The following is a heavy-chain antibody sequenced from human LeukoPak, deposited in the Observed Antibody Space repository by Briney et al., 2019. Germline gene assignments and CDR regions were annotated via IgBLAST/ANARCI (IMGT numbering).Heavy chain of an antibody. Sequence: SETLSLTCAVYGGSFSGYYWSWIRQPPGKGLEWIGEINHSGSTNYNTSLKSRVTISVDTSKNQFSLKLSSVTAADTAVYYCAGGYSSSSWYYYYYGMDVWGQGTTVTVSS. D-gene: IGHD6-6*01. CDR1: GGSFSGYY. CDR3: AGGYSSSSWYYYYYGMDV. J-gene: IGHJ6*02. V-gene: IGHV4-34*01. CDR2: INHSGST.